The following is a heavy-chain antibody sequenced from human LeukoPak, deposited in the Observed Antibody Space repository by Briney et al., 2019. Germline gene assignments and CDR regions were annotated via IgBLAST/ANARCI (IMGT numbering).Heavy chain of an antibody. CDR3: ARGPSGYHNT. CDR2: VSGSGNKT. CDR1: GFTFSHYG. D-gene: IGHD5-12*01. V-gene: IGHV3-23*01. Sequence: GGTLRLSCAAAGFTFSHYGMSWVRQAPGKGLEWVSSVSGSGNKTYYADSVKGRFTISRDNSKNTLYLQMNSLRAEDTAVYYCARGPSGYHNTGGQGTLVTVSS. J-gene: IGHJ4*02.